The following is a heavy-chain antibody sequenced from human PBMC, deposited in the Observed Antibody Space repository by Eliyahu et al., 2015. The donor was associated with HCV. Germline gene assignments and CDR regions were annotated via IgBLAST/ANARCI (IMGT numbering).Heavy chain of an antibody. J-gene: IGHJ4*02. V-gene: IGHV4-34*01. Sequence: QVQLQQWGAGLLKPSGTLSLTCAAYGGSFSNFYWSWIRQPPGKGLEWIGEINHSGNTNYNPSLKSRVTISVATSKNQFSLNLNSVTAADTAVYYCARGPPVGNAWNDGDYWGQGTLVSVSS. CDR1: GGSFSNFY. CDR2: INHSGNT. CDR3: ARGPPVGNAWNDGDY. D-gene: IGHD1-1*01.